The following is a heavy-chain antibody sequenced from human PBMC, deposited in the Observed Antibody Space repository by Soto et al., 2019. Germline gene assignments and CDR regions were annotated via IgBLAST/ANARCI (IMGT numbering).Heavy chain of an antibody. Sequence: GSLRLSCAASGFTFSSYAMSWVRQAPGKGLEWVSAISGSGGSTYYADSVKGRFTISRDNSKNTLYLQMNSLRAEDTAVYYCAKDRIRGAMVRGDPFDYWGQGTLVTVSS. CDR3: AKDRIRGAMVRGDPFDY. J-gene: IGHJ4*02. V-gene: IGHV3-23*01. CDR1: GFTFSSYA. CDR2: ISGSGGST. D-gene: IGHD3-10*01.